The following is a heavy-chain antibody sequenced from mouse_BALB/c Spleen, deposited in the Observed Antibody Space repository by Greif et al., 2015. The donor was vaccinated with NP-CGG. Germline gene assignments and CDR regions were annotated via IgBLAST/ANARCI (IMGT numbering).Heavy chain of an antibody. Sequence: VQLQQSGPSLVKPSQTLSLTCSVTGDSITSGYWNWIRKFPGNKLEYMGYISYSGSTYYNPSLKSRISITRDTPKNQYYLQLNSVTTEDTATYYCARYHYGSSYYFDYWGQGTTLTVSS. CDR2: ISYSGST. CDR3: ARYHYGSSYYFDY. J-gene: IGHJ2*01. CDR1: GDSITSGY. V-gene: IGHV3-8*02. D-gene: IGHD1-1*01.